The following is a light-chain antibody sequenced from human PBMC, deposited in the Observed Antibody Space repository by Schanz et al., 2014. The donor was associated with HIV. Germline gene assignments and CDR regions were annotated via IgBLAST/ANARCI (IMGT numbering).Light chain of an antibody. J-gene: IGLJ3*02. Sequence: QSALTQPASVSGSPGQSITISCTGDSSDVGGYDYVSWYQQHPGKAPKLIIYDVTDRPSGVSFRFSGSKSGNTASLTISGLQSEDEADYYCSSYTSSSTGVFGGGTKLTVL. CDR1: SSDVGGYDY. V-gene: IGLV2-14*03. CDR3: SSYTSSSTGV. CDR2: DVT.